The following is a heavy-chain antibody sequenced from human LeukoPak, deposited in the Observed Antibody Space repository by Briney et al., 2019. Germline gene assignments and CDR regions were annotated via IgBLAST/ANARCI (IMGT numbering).Heavy chain of an antibody. V-gene: IGHV3-9*01. CDR3: AKDGDSSGWYGFDY. Sequence: PGGSLRLSCAASGFTFDDYAMHWVRQAPGKGLEWVSGISWNSGSIGYADSVKGRFTISRDNAKNSLYLQMNSLRAEDTALYYCAKDGDSSGWYGFDYWGQGTLVTVSS. D-gene: IGHD6-19*01. CDR1: GFTFDDYA. J-gene: IGHJ4*02. CDR2: ISWNSGSI.